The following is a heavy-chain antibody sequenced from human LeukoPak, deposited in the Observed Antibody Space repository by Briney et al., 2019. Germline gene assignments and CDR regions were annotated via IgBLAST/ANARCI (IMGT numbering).Heavy chain of an antibody. D-gene: IGHD3-22*01. J-gene: IGHJ4*02. CDR3: ARSSSGYYDSSGYIDY. CDR1: GDSVSSYY. CDR2: IYYSGST. V-gene: IGHV4-59*06. Sequence: SETLSLTCTVSGDSVSSYYWSWIRQHPGKGLEWIGYIYYSGSTYYNPSLKSRVTISVDTSKNQFSLKLSSVTAADTAVYYCARSSSGYYDSSGYIDYWGQGTLVTVSS.